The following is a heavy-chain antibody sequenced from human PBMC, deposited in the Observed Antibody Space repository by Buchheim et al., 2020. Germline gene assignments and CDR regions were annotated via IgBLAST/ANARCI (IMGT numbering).Heavy chain of an antibody. Sequence: QAQLVQSGAEVKKPGASVKVSCEASGYTFTSYDINWVRQATGQGLEWMGWMNPNSGNTGYAQKFQGRVTMTRNTSISTAYIELSSLRSEDTAVYYCARWIQLWPPLYYYYYGMDVWGQGTT. V-gene: IGHV1-8*01. CDR2: MNPNSGNT. CDR3: ARWIQLWPPLYYYYYGMDV. CDR1: GYTFTSYD. D-gene: IGHD5-18*01. J-gene: IGHJ6*02.